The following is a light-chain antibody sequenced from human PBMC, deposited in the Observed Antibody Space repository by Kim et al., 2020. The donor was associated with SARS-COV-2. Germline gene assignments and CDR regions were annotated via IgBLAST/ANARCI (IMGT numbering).Light chain of an antibody. CDR3: QQYGSSPYT. CDR1: QSVSSCY. CDR2: GAC. J-gene: IGKJ2*01. V-gene: IGKV3-20*01. Sequence: DIVLTQSPGSLSLSPGDRVTLSCRASQSVSSCYIAWYQQKPGQAPRLLIYGACSRATGIPDRFSGSGSRTDFTLTISRLEHEDFALYYCQQYGSSPYTFGQGTKLEI.